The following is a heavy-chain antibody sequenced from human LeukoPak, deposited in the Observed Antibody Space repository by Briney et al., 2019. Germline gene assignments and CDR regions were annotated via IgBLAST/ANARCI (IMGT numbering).Heavy chain of an antibody. Sequence: ASVKVSCKASGYTFTSYDINWVRQATGQGLEWMGWMNPNSGNAGYAQKFQGRVTMTRNTSISTAYMELSSLRSEDTAVYYCARKGPANYYYYYMDVWGKGTSVTVSS. V-gene: IGHV1-8*01. J-gene: IGHJ6*03. CDR2: MNPNSGNA. CDR3: ARKGPANYYYYYMDV. D-gene: IGHD2-2*01. CDR1: GYTFTSYD.